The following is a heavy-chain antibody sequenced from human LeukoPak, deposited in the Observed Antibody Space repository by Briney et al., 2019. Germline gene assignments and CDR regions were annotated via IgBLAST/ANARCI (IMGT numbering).Heavy chain of an antibody. J-gene: IGHJ6*03. CDR3: ARDRAGYHYYMDV. CDR1: GGSISSYY. V-gene: IGHV4-59*01. CDR2: IYYSGST. Sequence: SETLSLTCTVSGGSISSYYWSWIRQPPGKGLEWIGHIYYSGSTNYNPSLKSRVTISVDTSKNQFSLKLSSVTAADTAVYYCARDRAGYHYYMDVWGKGTTVTVSS. D-gene: IGHD3-10*01.